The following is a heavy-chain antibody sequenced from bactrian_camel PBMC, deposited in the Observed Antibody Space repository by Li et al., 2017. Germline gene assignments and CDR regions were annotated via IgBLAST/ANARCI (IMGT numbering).Heavy chain of an antibody. CDR2: LYPGNAPN. D-gene: IGHD6*01. CDR3: ATVSFGTCTVVAGVNDFGS. J-gene: IGHJ6*01. CDR1: PYTDNRYC. Sequence: QLVESGGGSVQAGGSLNLSCVGWPYTDNRYCTGWFRQAPGKEREGVGSLYPGNAPNYYADSVKGRFTISLDSAKNTVYLQMGWLKPDDTAMYYCATVSFGTCTVVAGVNDFGSWGQGTQVTVS. V-gene: IGHV3S1*01.